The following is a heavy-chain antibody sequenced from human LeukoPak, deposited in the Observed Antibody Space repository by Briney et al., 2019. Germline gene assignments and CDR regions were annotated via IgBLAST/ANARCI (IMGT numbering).Heavy chain of an antibody. CDR1: GYTFTSYG. Sequence: SVKVSCKASGYTFTSYGISWVRQAPGQGLEWMGGIIPIFGTANYAQKFQGRVTITADESTSTAYMELSSLRSEDTAVYYCARGYQLLYSDAFDIWGQGTMVTVSS. CDR3: ARGYQLLYSDAFDI. D-gene: IGHD2-2*02. J-gene: IGHJ3*02. CDR2: IIPIFGTA. V-gene: IGHV1-69*13.